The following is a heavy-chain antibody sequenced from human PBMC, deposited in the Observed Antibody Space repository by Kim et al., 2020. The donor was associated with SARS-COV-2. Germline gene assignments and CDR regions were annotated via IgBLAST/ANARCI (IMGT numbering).Heavy chain of an antibody. CDR3: ARRLIIAVAGPYWYFDL. J-gene: IGHJ2*01. V-gene: IGHV1-8*01. CDR1: GYTFTSYD. D-gene: IGHD6-19*01. Sequence: ASVKVSCKASGYTFTSYDINWVRQATGQGLEWMGWMNPNSGNTGYAQKFQGRVTMTRNTSISTAYMELSSLRSEDTAVYYCARRLIIAVAGPYWYFDLWGRGTLVTVSS. CDR2: MNPNSGNT.